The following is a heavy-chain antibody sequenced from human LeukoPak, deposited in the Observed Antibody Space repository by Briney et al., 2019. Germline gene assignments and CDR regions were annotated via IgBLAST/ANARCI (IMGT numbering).Heavy chain of an antibody. J-gene: IGHJ5*02. CDR2: IYYSGST. V-gene: IGHV4-59*01. D-gene: IGHD3-3*01. CDR3: ARAPPVSYDFWSGYYPNWFDP. Sequence: SETLSLTCTVSGGSISNYYWSWIRQPPGKGLEWIGYIYYSGSTNYNPSLKSRVTISVDTSKNQFSLNLTSVTAADTAVYYCARAPPVSYDFWSGYYPNWFDPWGQGTLVTVSS. CDR1: GGSISNYY.